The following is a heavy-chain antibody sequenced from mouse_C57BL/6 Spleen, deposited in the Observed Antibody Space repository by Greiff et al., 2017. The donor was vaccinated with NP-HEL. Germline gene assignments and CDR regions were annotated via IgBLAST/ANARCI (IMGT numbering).Heavy chain of an antibody. V-gene: IGHV1-52*01. CDR1: GYTFTSYW. J-gene: IGHJ2*01. CDR2: IDPSDSET. D-gene: IGHD1-1*01. CDR3: ARGLYYYGSSYPDY. Sequence: VQLQQPGAELVRPGSSVKLSCKASGYTFTSYWMHWVKQRPIQGLEWIGNIDPSDSETHYNQKFKDKATLTVDKSSSTDYMQLSSMTSEDSAVYYWARGLYYYGSSYPDYWGQGTTLTVSS.